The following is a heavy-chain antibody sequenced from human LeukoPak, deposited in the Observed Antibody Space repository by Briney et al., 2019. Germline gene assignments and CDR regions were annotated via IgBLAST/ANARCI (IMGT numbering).Heavy chain of an antibody. CDR3: VKAGSLA. V-gene: IGHV3-74*01. J-gene: IGHJ4*02. D-gene: IGHD2-15*01. Sequence: PGGSLRLSCAASGFTFSTYWMHWVRQAPGKGLVWVSRISTTYADSVKGRFTISRDSAKNTLSLQMNSLRAEDTAVYFCVKAGSLAWGQGTPVTVSS. CDR2: IST. CDR1: GFTFSTYW.